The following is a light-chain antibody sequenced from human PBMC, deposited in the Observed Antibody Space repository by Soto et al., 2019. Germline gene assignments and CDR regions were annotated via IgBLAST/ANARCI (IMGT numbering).Light chain of an antibody. CDR2: GAS. J-gene: IGKJ2*01. Sequence: DIQLTQSPSFLSASVGDRVTITCRASQGISSYLAWYQQKPGKAPKLLIYGASILQSGVPSRFSGSRSGTEITLTISSLQPEDFATYFCQQFNSYPQTFGQGTKLEIK. CDR3: QQFNSYPQT. CDR1: QGISSY. V-gene: IGKV1-9*01.